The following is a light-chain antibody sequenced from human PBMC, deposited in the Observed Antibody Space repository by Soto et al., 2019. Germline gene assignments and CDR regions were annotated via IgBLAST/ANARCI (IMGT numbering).Light chain of an antibody. J-gene: IGLJ3*02. V-gene: IGLV2-11*01. CDR1: SVDVGDYNY. CDR3: CSFAGSYTFWV. CDR2: DVS. Sequence: QSALTQPRSVSGSPGQSVTISCTGTSVDVGDYNYVSWYQQYPGKAPKLVIYDVSKRPSGVPDRFSGSKSGNTASLTISGLQAEDEADYYCCSFAGSYTFWVFGGGTKLTVL.